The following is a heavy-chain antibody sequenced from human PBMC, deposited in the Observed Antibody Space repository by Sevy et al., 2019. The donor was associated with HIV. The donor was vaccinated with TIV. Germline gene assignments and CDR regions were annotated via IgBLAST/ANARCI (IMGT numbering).Heavy chain of an antibody. D-gene: IGHD2-21*01. CDR3: AREGITIPFDY. CDR2: ISSSSGRL. J-gene: IGHJ4*02. V-gene: IGHV3-21*01. CDR1: GFTFSSYT. Sequence: GGSLRLSCAASGFTFSSYTMNWVRQAPGKGLEWVASISSSSGRLYYADSLKGRFTISRDNAKNSLFLQMNSLRAEDTAVYYCAREGITIPFDYWGQGTLVTVSS.